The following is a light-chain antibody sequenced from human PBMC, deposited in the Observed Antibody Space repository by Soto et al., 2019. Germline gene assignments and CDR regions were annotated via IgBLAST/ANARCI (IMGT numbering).Light chain of an antibody. V-gene: IGLV1-40*01. CDR1: SSNIGAGYD. Sequence: QFVLTQPPSVSGAPGQRVTISCTGGSSNIGAGYDVHWYQQLPGTAPKLLIFGSSNRASGVPDRFSGSKSGTSASLAITGLQAEDEADYYCQSYDSSLSGFVLFGGGTQLTVL. CDR3: QSYDSSLSGFVL. J-gene: IGLJ2*01. CDR2: GSS.